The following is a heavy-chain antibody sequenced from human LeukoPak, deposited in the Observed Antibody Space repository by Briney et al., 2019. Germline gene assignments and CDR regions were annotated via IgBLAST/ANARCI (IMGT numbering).Heavy chain of an antibody. V-gene: IGHV3-7*01. Sequence: GGSLRLSCAASGFTFSSYWMSWVRQAPGKGLEWVANIKQDGSEKYYVDSVKGRFTISRDNAKNSLYLQMNSLRAEDTAVYYCARGFRGGVATISVWFDPWGQGTLVTVSS. J-gene: IGHJ5*02. D-gene: IGHD5-12*01. CDR1: GFTFSSYW. CDR3: ARGFRGGVATISVWFDP. CDR2: IKQDGSEK.